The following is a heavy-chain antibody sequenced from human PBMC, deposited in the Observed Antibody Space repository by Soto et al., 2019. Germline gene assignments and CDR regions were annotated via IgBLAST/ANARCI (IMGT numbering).Heavy chain of an antibody. D-gene: IGHD1-26*01. CDR1: GFDFSTYD. J-gene: IGHJ3*02. V-gene: IGHV3-13*01. CDR3: ARSPSGSFPSGNAFDI. Sequence: GGSLRLSCAASGFDFSTYDMFWVRQPTGKGLEWVSAIGTHADTFYPDSVKGRFTISRENARNLLYLQMSSLRAGDTAVYYRARSPSGSFPSGNAFDIWGQGTMVTVSS. CDR2: IGTHADT.